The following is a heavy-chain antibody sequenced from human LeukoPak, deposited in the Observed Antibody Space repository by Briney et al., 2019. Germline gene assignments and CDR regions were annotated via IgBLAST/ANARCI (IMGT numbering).Heavy chain of an antibody. CDR3: ARGGSGYEDYYYYMDV. CDR2: INPNSGGT. J-gene: IGHJ6*03. V-gene: IGHV1-2*02. Sequence: ASVKVSCKASGYTFTGYYMHWVRQAPGQGLEWMGWINPNSGGTNYAQKFQGRVTMTRDTSISTAYMELSRLRSDDTAVYYCARGGSGYEDYYYYMDVWGKGTLVTVSS. D-gene: IGHD3-3*01. CDR1: GYTFTGYY.